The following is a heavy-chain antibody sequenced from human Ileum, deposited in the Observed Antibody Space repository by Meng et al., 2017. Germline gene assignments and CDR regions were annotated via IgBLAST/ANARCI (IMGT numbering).Heavy chain of an antibody. V-gene: IGHV2-5*02. CDR2: IYWDEEI. J-gene: IGHJ4*02. CDR3: AHRGVGPFDN. D-gene: IGHD1-26*01. Sequence: QITLKESGPTLMKPTQTLTLTCTFSGLSLSASRVGVGWIRQPPGKALEWLAVIYWDEEIQYNPSLKSRLTITKDTSKNQVILTMTNMDPVDTGTYYCAHRGVGPFDNWGQGTLVTVSS. CDR1: GLSLSASRVG.